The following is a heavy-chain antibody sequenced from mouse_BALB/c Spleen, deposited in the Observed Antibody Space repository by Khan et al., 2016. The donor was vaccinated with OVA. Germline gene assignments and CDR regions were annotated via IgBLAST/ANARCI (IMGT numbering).Heavy chain of an antibody. Sequence: VRLKESGPELVKPGASMKISCKASGYSFTDYTMNWVKQSHGKNLEWIGLINPYNGGPRYNQKFKGKATLTVDKSSSTAYMELLSLTSEDSAVYYCAKGGNYVGYSMDYWGQGTSVTVSS. CDR2: INPYNGGP. CDR1: GYSFTDYT. J-gene: IGHJ4*01. V-gene: IGHV1-18*01. D-gene: IGHD2-1*01. CDR3: AKGGNYVGYSMDY.